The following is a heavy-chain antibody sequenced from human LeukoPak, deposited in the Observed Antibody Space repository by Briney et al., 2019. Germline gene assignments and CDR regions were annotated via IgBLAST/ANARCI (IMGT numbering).Heavy chain of an antibody. CDR1: GYSFNTYW. V-gene: IGHV5-51*01. J-gene: IGHJ4*02. CDR3: ARHAPYHLLTAYPPFDY. Sequence: GESLKISCKGSGYSFNTYWIGWVRQMPGKGLEWLGIIYPGDSDTRYSPSFQGQVTMSADKSITTAFLQWSSLKASDTVIYYCARHAPYHLLTAYPPFDYWGQGTLVTVSS. CDR2: IYPGDSDT. D-gene: IGHD3-9*01.